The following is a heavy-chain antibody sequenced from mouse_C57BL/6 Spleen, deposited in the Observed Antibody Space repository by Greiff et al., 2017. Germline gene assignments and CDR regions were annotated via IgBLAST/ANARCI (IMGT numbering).Heavy chain of an antibody. V-gene: IGHV1-85*01. CDR3: AIYYGDAMDY. Sequence: QVTLKVSGPELVKPGASVKLSCKASGYTFTSYDINWVKQRPGQGLEWIGWIYPRDGSTKYNEKFKGKATLTVDTSSSTAYMELHSLTSEDSAVYFCAIYYGDAMDYWGQGTSVTVSS. CDR2: IYPRDGST. J-gene: IGHJ4*01. D-gene: IGHD2-13*01. CDR1: GYTFTSYD.